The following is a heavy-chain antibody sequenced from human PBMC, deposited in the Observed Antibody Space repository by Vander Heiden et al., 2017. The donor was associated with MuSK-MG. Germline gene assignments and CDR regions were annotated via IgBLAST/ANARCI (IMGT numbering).Heavy chain of an antibody. Sequence: QVQRVQSGAEVKKPGASVTVSCKASGYSFTGYYIQWVRQVPGQGLEWMGWINPNTGETHCAQKFQGWVTLTRDTSISTAYMDVRRSDDTAVEYGARANCYDWVNFELWGQGGLVTVS. CDR2: INPNTGET. D-gene: IGHD5-12*01. V-gene: IGHV1-2*04. CDR1: GYSFTGYY. CDR3: ARANCYDWVNFEL. J-gene: IGHJ4*02.